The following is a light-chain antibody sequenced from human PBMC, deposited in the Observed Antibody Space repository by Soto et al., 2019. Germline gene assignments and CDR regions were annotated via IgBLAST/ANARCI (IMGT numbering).Light chain of an antibody. CDR1: QNIKTF. CDR2: AAS. V-gene: IGKV1-39*01. Sequence: DIQMTQSPSSLSASLGDSVTITCRASQNIKTFLNWYQQKPGKTTKLLICAASSLQSGVPSRFSGGGSGTDFTLSISSLQPEDFATYFCQQSHGSPWTFGQGTKVDIK. J-gene: IGKJ1*01. CDR3: QQSHGSPWT.